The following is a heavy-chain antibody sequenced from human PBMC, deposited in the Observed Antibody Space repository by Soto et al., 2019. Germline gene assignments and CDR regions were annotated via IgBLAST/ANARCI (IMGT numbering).Heavy chain of an antibody. J-gene: IGHJ2*01. D-gene: IGHD2-8*01. V-gene: IGHV4-4*07. Sequence: QVQLQESGPGLVKPSETLSLTCTVSGDSISNFYWSWIRQPTGKGLESLGRISARGRTNYNHSLQSGDAMSVDTSKNQFSLRVTSLSAGETAVYFCARGMGRYFDLWGRGTLVTVFS. CDR3: ARGMGRYFDL. CDR2: ISARGRT. CDR1: GDSISNFY.